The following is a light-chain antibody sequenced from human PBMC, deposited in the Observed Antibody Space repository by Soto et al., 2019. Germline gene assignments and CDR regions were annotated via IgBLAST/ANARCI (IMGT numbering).Light chain of an antibody. CDR3: QQYGSSIT. V-gene: IGKV3-20*01. CDR1: QSVTYSY. J-gene: IGKJ5*01. CDR2: GAS. Sequence: IVLTQSPGTLSLSPGERATLSCRASQSVTYSYLAWYQQKPGQAPRLLIYGASSRATGIPDRFSGSGSETDFTLTINRLEPEDFAVYYCQQYGSSITFGQGTRLEIK.